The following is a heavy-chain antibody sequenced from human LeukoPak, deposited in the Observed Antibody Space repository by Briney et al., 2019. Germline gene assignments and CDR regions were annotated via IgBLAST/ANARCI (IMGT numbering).Heavy chain of an antibody. D-gene: IGHD3-3*01. V-gene: IGHV3-21*01. CDR1: GFTFSSYS. CDR3: ARAPSGQYAFDI. Sequence: PGGSLRLSCAASGFTFSSYSMNWVRQAPGKGLEWVSSTSSSSSYIYYADSVKGRFTISRDNAKNSLYLQMNSLRAEDTAVYYCARAPSGQYAFDIWGQGTMVTVSS. CDR2: TSSSSSYI. J-gene: IGHJ3*02.